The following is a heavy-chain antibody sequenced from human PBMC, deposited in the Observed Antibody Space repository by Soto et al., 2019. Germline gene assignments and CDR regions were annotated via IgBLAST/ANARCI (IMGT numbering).Heavy chain of an antibody. CDR3: ARSDDDHNYDFCSGYFGHFDY. CDR1: GGSISSSSYY. J-gene: IGHJ4*02. CDR2: IYYSGST. D-gene: IGHD3-3*01. Sequence: QLLESGPGLVKPSETLSLTCTVSGGSISSSSYYWGWIRQPPGKGLEWIGSIYYSGSTYYNPSLKSRVTISVDTSKNQFSLKLSSVTAADTAVYYCARSDDDHNYDFCSGYFGHFDYWGQGTLVTVSS. V-gene: IGHV4-39*01.